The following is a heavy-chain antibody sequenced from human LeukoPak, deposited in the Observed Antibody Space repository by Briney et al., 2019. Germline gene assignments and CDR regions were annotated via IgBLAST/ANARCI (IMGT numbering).Heavy chain of an antibody. CDR2: ISSSGGTI. V-gene: IGHV3-48*04. Sequence: PGGSLRLSCAASGFTFSDYIINWDRQAPGKGLEWISYISSSGGTIYYADSVKGRFTISRDNTDNSLFLQMSSLRAEDTAVYYCARERRQWQPFDIWGQGTMVTVSS. J-gene: IGHJ3*02. CDR3: ARERRQWQPFDI. CDR1: GFTFSDYI. D-gene: IGHD6-19*01.